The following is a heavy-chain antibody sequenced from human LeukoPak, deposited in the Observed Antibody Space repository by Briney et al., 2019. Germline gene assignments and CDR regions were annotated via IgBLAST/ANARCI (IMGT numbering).Heavy chain of an antibody. CDR1: GGSIGSGGYY. V-gene: IGHV4-31*03. CDR3: ARCRSGYVFDY. Sequence: SQTLSLTCTVSGGSIGSGGYYWSWIRQHPGKGLEWIGYIYYSGSTYYNPSPKSRVTISVDTSKNQFSLKLSSVTAADTAVYYCARCRSGYVFDYWGQGTLVTVSS. J-gene: IGHJ4*02. D-gene: IGHD5-12*01. CDR2: IYYSGST.